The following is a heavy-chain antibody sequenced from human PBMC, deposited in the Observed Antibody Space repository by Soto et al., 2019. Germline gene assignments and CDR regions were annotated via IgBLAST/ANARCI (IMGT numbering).Heavy chain of an antibody. CDR3: ARDATNYYDSSGYYNWFDP. V-gene: IGHV1-46*01. D-gene: IGHD3-22*01. CDR1: GYTFTSYY. J-gene: IGHJ5*02. CDR2: INPSGGGT. Sequence: APVKVSCKASGYTFTSYYMRWVRQAPGQGLEWMGIINPSGGGTSYAQKFQGRVTMTRDTSTSTVYMELSSLRSEDTAVYYCARDATNYYDSSGYYNWFDPWGQGTLVTVSS.